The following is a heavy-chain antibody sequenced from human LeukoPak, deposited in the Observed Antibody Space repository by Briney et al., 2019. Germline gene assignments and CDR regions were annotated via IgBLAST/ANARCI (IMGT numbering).Heavy chain of an antibody. D-gene: IGHD6-6*01. V-gene: IGHV3-23*01. CDR1: GFTFSNAW. CDR3: GKERYGSSSVVDY. CDR2: ITGSGDST. J-gene: IGHJ4*01. Sequence: GGSLRLSCAASGFTFSNAWMSWVRQAPGKGLEWVSGITGSGDSTYYADSVKGRFTISRDNSKNTVYLQMNSLRVEDTAVYHCGKERYGSSSVVDYWGHGTLVTVSS.